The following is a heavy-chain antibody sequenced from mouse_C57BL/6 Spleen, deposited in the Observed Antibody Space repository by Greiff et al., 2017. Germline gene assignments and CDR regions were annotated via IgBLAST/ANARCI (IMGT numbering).Heavy chain of an antibody. J-gene: IGHJ3*01. D-gene: IGHD4-1*01. CDR1: GYTFTSYW. Sequence: QVQLQQPGAELVKPGATVKLSCKASGYTFTSYWMHWVKQRPGQGLEWIGMIHPNSGSTNYNEKFKSKATLTVDKSSSTAYMQLSSLTSEDSAVYYCARPNWDIGSWFAYWGQGTLVTVSA. CDR3: ARPNWDIGSWFAY. CDR2: IHPNSGST. V-gene: IGHV1-64*01.